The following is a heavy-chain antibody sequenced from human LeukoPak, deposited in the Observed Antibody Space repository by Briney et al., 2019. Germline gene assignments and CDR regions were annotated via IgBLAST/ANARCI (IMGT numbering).Heavy chain of an antibody. CDR3: ARSEDGYYLDY. J-gene: IGHJ4*02. CDR1: GGSISSYY. V-gene: IGHV4-59*01. CDR2: IYYSGST. Sequence: SETLSLTCTVSGGSISSYYWSWLRQPPGKGLEWIGYIYYSGSTNYNPSLKSRVTISVDTSKNQFSLKLSSVTAADTAVYYCARSEDGYYLDYWGQGTLVTVSS.